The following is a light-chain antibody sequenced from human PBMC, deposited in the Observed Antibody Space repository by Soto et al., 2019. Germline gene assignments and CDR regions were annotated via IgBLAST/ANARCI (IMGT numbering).Light chain of an antibody. V-gene: IGLV2-14*01. J-gene: IGLJ2*01. CDR2: DVS. CDR3: SSYTSSSTLEGV. CDR1: SSDVGGYNY. Sequence: QSALTQPASVSGSPGQSITISCTGTSSDVGGYNYVSWYQQHPGKAPKLMIYDVSNRPSGVSNRVSGSKSGNTASLTISGLQAEDEADYYCSSYTSSSTLEGVFGGGTKVTVL.